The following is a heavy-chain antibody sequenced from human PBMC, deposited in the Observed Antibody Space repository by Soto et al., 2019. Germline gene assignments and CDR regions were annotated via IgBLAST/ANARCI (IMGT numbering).Heavy chain of an antibody. V-gene: IGHV4-34*01. D-gene: IGHD3-10*01. CDR3: ARGQGGSGSYYKTYYYYMDV. CDR2: INHSGST. CDR1: GGSFSGYY. J-gene: IGHJ6*03. Sequence: SETLSLTCAVYGGSFSGYYWSWIRQPPGKGLEWIGEINHSGSTNYNPSLKSRVTISVDTSKNQFSLKLSSVTAADTAVYYCARGQGGSGSYYKTYYYYMDVWGKGTTVTVSS.